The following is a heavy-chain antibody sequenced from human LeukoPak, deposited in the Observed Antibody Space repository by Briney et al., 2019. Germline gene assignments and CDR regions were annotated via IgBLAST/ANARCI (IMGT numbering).Heavy chain of an antibody. CDR3: ASGYDSSGYYPPIFDY. V-gene: IGHV4-30-2*01. CDR2: IYHSGST. CDR1: GGSISSGGYS. D-gene: IGHD3-22*01. J-gene: IGHJ4*02. Sequence: SETLSLTRAVSGGSISSGGYSWSWIRQPPGKGLEWIGYIYHSGSTYYNPSLKSRVTISVDRSKNQFSLKLSSVTAADTAVYYCASGYDSSGYYPPIFDYWGQGTLVTVSS.